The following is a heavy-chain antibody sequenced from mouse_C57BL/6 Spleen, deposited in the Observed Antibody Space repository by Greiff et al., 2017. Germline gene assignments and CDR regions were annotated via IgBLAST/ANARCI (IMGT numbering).Heavy chain of an antibody. Sequence: EVKLLESGGGLVQPGGSLKLSCAASGFTFSDYYMYWVRQTPEKRLEWVAYISNGGGSTYYPDTVKGRFTISRDNAKNTLYLQMSRLKSEDTAMYYCARGSNYGFDYWGQGTTLTVSS. CDR2: ISNGGGST. J-gene: IGHJ2*01. CDR1: GFTFSDYY. V-gene: IGHV5-12*01. D-gene: IGHD2-5*01. CDR3: ARGSNYGFDY.